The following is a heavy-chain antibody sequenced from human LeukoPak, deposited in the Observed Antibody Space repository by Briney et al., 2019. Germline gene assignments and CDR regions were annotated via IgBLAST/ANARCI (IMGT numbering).Heavy chain of an antibody. J-gene: IGHJ4*02. CDR1: GFTFSSYS. V-gene: IGHV3-21*01. CDR3: ARDLPLYYYDSSGYYSD. CDR2: ISSSSSYI. D-gene: IGHD3-22*01. Sequence: GGSLRLSCAASGFTFSSYSMNWVRQAPGKGLEWVSSISSSSSYIYYADSVKGRFTISRDNAKNSLYLQMNSLRAEDTAVYYCARDLPLYYYDSSGYYSDWGQGTLVTVSS.